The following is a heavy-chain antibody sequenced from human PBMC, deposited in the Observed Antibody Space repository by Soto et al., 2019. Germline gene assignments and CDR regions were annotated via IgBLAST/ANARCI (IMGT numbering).Heavy chain of an antibody. Sequence: SETLSLTCTVSGVSIISYYWSLLRPPPGKGLEWIGYIYYSGSTNYNPSLKSRVTISVDTSKNQFSLKLSSVTAADTAVYYCARVPGQTYYDFWSGYYPNKYYYYYYMDVWGKGTTVTVS. CDR3: ARVPGQTYYDFWSGYYPNKYYYYYYMDV. V-gene: IGHV4-59*01. J-gene: IGHJ6*03. D-gene: IGHD3-3*01. CDR2: IYYSGST. CDR1: GVSIISYY.